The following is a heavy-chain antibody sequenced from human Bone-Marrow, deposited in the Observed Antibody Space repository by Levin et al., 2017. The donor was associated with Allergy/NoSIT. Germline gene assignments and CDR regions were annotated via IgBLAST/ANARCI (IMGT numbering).Heavy chain of an antibody. CDR2: IIPIFGTA. Sequence: SVKVSCKASGGTFSSYAISWVRQAPGQGLEWMGGIIPIFGTANYAQKFQGRVTITADESTSTAYMELSSLRSEDTAVYYCARERPPPATYYDILTGYNWFDPWGQGTLVTVSS. D-gene: IGHD3-9*01. J-gene: IGHJ5*02. V-gene: IGHV1-69*13. CDR3: ARERPPPATYYDILTGYNWFDP. CDR1: GGTFSSYA.